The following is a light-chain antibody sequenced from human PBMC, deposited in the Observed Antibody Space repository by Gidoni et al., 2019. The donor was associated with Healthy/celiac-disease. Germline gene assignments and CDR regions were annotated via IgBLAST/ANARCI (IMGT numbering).Light chain of an antibody. CDR3: SSYTSSSSYV. J-gene: IGLJ1*01. CDR2: DVG. V-gene: IGLV2-14*01. Sequence: QSALTQPASVSGSPGQSITISCTGTSSDVGDYKYVSWYQQHPGKAPKPMIYDVGNRPSGVSNRFTGSKSGNAASLTISGLQAEDEADYYCSSYTSSSSYVFGTGTKVTVL. CDR1: SSDVGDYKY.